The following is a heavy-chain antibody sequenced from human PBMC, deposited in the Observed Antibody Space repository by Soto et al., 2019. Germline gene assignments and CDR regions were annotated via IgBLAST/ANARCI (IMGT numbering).Heavy chain of an antibody. D-gene: IGHD2-15*01. CDR2: IIPILGIA. Sequence: QVQLVQSGAEVKKPGSSVKVSCKASGGTFSSYTISWVRQAPGQGLEWMGRIIPILGIANYAQKFQGRVTITADKSTSTAYMELSSLRSEDTAVYYCATYPGYCSGGSCPHWGQGTLVTVS. V-gene: IGHV1-69*02. J-gene: IGHJ4*02. CDR1: GGTFSSYT. CDR3: ATYPGYCSGGSCPH.